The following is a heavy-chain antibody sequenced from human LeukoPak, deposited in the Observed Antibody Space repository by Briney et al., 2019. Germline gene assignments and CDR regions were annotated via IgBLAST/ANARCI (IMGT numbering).Heavy chain of an antibody. CDR2: IYYSGST. J-gene: IGHJ4*02. CDR1: GGSISSYY. Sequence: SETLSLTCTVSGGSISSYYWSWIRQPPGKGLEWIGYIYYSGSTDYNPSLKSRVTISVDTSKNQFSLKLSSVTAADTAVYYCARGRVGATSWGNPRRAPHFDYWGQGTLVPVSS. D-gene: IGHD1-26*01. V-gene: IGHV4-59*01. CDR3: ARGRVGATSWGNPRRAPHFDY.